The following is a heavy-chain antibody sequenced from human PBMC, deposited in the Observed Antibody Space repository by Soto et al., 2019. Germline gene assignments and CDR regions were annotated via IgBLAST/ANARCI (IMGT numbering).Heavy chain of an antibody. CDR3: ARDRSVGGPAAIYGMDV. Sequence: QVQLVQSGAEVKKPGASVKVSCKASGYTFTSYGISWVRQAPGQGLEWMGWISAYNGNTNYAQKLQGRVTKTTDTHTSTAYMEMRSLRSDDTAVYYCARDRSVGGPAAIYGMDVWGQGTTVTVSS. CDR1: GYTFTSYG. CDR2: ISAYNGNT. V-gene: IGHV1-18*01. D-gene: IGHD2-2*01. J-gene: IGHJ6*02.